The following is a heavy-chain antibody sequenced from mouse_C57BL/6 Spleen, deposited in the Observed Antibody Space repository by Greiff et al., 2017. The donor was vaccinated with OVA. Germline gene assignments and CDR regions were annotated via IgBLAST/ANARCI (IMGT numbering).Heavy chain of an antibody. CDR3: ARIPDGYYWYFDV. CDR1: GYAFSSSW. V-gene: IGHV1-82*01. D-gene: IGHD2-3*01. J-gene: IGHJ1*03. Sequence: QVQLKQSGPALVKPGASVKISCKASGYAFSSSWMNWVKQRPGKGLEWIGRIYPGDGDNNYNGKFKGKATLTADKSSSTAYMQLSSLTSEDSAVYFCARIPDGYYWYFDVWGTGTTVTVSS. CDR2: IYPGDGDN.